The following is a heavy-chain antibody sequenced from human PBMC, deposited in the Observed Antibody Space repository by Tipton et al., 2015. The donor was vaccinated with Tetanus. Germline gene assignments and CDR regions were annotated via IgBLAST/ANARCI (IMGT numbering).Heavy chain of an antibody. D-gene: IGHD2-21*01. V-gene: IGHV4-59*12. Sequence: TLSLTCTVSGGSINSYYWSWIRQPPGKGLEWIGYIYYSGHTHYNPSLRGRVDISLDTSQNQVSLNLRSVTAADTAVYYCAKDRLCGGECYSLWGRGTLVTVSS. CDR2: IYYSGHT. CDR1: GGSINSYY. J-gene: IGHJ4*02. CDR3: AKDRLCGGECYSL.